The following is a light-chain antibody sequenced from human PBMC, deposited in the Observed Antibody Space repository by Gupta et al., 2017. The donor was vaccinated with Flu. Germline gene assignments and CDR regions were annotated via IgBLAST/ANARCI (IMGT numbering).Light chain of an antibody. CDR3: QSADSSGTYVV. Sequence: SYELTQPPPVSVSPGQTARITCSGDALPKQYAYWYQQKPGQAPVLVIYKDSERPSGIPARFSGSSSGTTVTLTISGVQAEDEADYYCQSADSSGTYVVFGGGTKLTVL. V-gene: IGLV3-25*02. CDR2: KDS. J-gene: IGLJ2*01. CDR1: ALPKQY.